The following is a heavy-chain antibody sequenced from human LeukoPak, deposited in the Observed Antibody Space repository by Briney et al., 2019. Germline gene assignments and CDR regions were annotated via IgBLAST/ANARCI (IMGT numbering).Heavy chain of an antibody. J-gene: IGHJ5*02. CDR2: IKQDGSEK. D-gene: IGHD3-9*01. V-gene: IGHV3-7*01. CDR3: ARDSILTLDP. Sequence: HPGGSLRLSCAASGFTFSSYEMNWVRQAPGKGLEWVANIKQDGSEKYYVDSVKGRFTISRDNAKNSLYLQMNSLRAEDTAVYYCARDSILTLDPWGQGTLVTVSS. CDR1: GFTFSSYE.